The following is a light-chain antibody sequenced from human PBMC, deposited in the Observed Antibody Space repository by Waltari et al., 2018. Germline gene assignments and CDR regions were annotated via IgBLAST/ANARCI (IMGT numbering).Light chain of an antibody. V-gene: IGLV7-43*01. J-gene: IGLJ3*02. CDR2: STT. Sequence: QTVVTQEPSLTVSPGGAVPPTCASSAGAVTSGNYPNWIQQKPGQVPRSLIHSTTNRHSWTPARFSGSLLGGKAALTLSGVQPEDEAEYYCLLYDGSDQVFGGGTKLTVL. CDR1: AGAVTSGNY. CDR3: LLYDGSDQV.